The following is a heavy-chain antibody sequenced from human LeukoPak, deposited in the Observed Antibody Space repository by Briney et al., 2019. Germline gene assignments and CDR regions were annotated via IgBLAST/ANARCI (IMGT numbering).Heavy chain of an antibody. CDR1: GFTFRSYW. J-gene: IGHJ4*02. CDR3: ARYSSSSGGASHYLDY. CDR2: ISGDGSMT. Sequence: GGSLRLSCAVSGFTFRSYWMHWVRQAPGKGLVWVSRISGDGSMTNYADSVKGRFTISRDNAKNTVYLQMNSLRAEDTAVYHCARYSSSSGGASHYLDYWGQGTLVTVSS. D-gene: IGHD6-6*01. V-gene: IGHV3-74*01.